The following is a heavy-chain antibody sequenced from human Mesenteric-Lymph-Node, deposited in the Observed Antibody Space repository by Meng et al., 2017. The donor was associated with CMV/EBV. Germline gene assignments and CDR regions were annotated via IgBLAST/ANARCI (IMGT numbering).Heavy chain of an antibody. CDR2: IYSGGSGT. CDR1: GFTFSSYA. Sequence: GGSLRLSCAASGFTFSSYAMSWVRQAPGKGLEWVSVIYSGGSGTYYADSVQGRFTISRDNSKNTLYLQMNSLRAEDTAVYYCAKDGYSSGYYYSYWGQGTLVTVSS. CDR3: AKDGYSSGYYYSY. V-gene: IGHV3-23*03. J-gene: IGHJ4*02. D-gene: IGHD3-22*01.